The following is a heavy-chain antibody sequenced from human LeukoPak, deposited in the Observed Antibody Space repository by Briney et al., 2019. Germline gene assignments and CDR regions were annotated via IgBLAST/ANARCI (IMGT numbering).Heavy chain of an antibody. Sequence: KPSETLSLTCAVYGGSFSGYYWSWIRQPPGKGLEWIGEINHSGSTNYNPSLKSRVTISVDTSKNQFSLKLSSVTAADTAVYYCARGRSPGGWSLPGPYYFDYWGQGTLVTVSS. J-gene: IGHJ4*02. CDR1: GGSFSGYY. V-gene: IGHV4-34*01. D-gene: IGHD6-19*01. CDR3: ARGRSPGGWSLPGPYYFDY. CDR2: INHSGST.